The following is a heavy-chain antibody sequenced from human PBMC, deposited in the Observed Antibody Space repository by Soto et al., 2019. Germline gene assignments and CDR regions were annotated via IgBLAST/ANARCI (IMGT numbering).Heavy chain of an antibody. Sequence: GGSLRLSCAGSGFTFSSFAMSWVRQAPGKGLEWVAATSYDGSNKYYADSVKGRFIISRDNSKNTLDLLLNTLRAEDTAVYYCAGVYYGGNSVNNYWGQGTPVTVSS. CDR1: GFTFSSFA. V-gene: IGHV3-30-3*01. D-gene: IGHD2-8*01. CDR2: TSYDGSNK. CDR3: AGVYYGGNSVNNY. J-gene: IGHJ4*02.